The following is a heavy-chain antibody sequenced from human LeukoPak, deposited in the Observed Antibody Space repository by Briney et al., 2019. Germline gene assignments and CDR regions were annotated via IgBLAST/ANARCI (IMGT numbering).Heavy chain of an antibody. Sequence: ASVTVSCKASGYTFTGYYMYWVRQAPGQGLEWMGWINPNSGGTNYAQKFQGRVTMTRDTSISTAYMELSRLRSDDTAIYYCARAEYSSSWYGDYWGQGTLVTVSS. CDR1: GYTFTGYY. CDR3: ARAEYSSSWYGDY. D-gene: IGHD6-13*01. CDR2: INPNSGGT. J-gene: IGHJ4*02. V-gene: IGHV1-2*02.